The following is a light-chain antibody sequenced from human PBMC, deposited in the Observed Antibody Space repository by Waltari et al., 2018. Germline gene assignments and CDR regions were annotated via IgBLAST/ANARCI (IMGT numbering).Light chain of an antibody. CDR2: KAS. CDR3: QQYGSSVYT. CDR1: QSISSW. J-gene: IGKJ2*01. Sequence: DIQMTQSPSTLSASVGDRVTITCRASQSISSWLAWYQQKPGKAPKLLIYKASSLESGVPSRFSGSGSGTEFTLTISSLQPDDFATYYCQQYGSSVYTFGQGTKLEIK. V-gene: IGKV1-5*03.